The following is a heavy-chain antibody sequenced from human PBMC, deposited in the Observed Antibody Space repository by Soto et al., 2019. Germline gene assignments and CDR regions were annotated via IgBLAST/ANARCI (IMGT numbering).Heavy chain of an antibody. CDR1: GGTFSSYA. D-gene: IGHD6-19*01. V-gene: IGHV1-69*01. CDR3: ARSAIPPYSSGWCLRLDY. Sequence: QVQLVQSGAEVKKPGSSVKVSCKASGGTFSSYAISWVRQAPGQGLEWMGGIIPIFGTANYAQKFQGRVTITAEDSTSTAYMELSSLRSEDTAVYYCARSAIPPYSSGWCLRLDYWGQGTLVTVSS. J-gene: IGHJ4*02. CDR2: IIPIFGTA.